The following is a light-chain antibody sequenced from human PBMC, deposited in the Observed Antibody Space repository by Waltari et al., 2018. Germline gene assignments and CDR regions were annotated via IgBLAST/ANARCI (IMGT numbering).Light chain of an antibody. J-gene: IGKJ4*01. V-gene: IGKV3-11*01. Sequence: EIVLPHSPGTLSLSQWARATLSCRASQSISSHLAWYQQKPGQAPRLLICDASKRATGIPARFSGSGSGTDFTLTISSLEPEDFAVYYCQQPPLTFGGGTKVEI. CDR3: QQPPLT. CDR2: DAS. CDR1: QSISSH.